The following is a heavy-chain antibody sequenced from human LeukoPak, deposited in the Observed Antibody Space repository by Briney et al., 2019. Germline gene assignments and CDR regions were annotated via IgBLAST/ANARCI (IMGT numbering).Heavy chain of an antibody. J-gene: IGHJ2*01. CDR2: IYYSGST. CDR3: ASLSHLYWYFDL. CDR1: GGSITSYY. V-gene: IGHV4-59*01. Sequence: PSETLSLTCTVSGGSITSYYWSWLRQPPGKGLEEIGYIYYSGSTNYNPSLTSRVTISVDTSKNQFSLTLSSVTAADTAVYYCASLSHLYWYFDLWGRGTLVTVSS.